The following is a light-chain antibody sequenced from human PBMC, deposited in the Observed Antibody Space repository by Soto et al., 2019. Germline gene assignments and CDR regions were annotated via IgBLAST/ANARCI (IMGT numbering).Light chain of an antibody. Sequence: EIEMTQSPATLSLAPGERVTLSCRASESVSTNLAWYQQKAGQAPRLLIYGASTRATGIPARFSGSGFGTEFTLTISSLQSEDFAVYYCQQYNNWPWTFGQGTKVDIK. CDR3: QQYNNWPWT. V-gene: IGKV3-15*01. CDR1: ESVSTN. CDR2: GAS. J-gene: IGKJ1*01.